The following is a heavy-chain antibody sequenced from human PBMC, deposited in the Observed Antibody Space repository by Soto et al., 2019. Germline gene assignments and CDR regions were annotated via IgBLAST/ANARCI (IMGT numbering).Heavy chain of an antibody. V-gene: IGHV3-23*01. Sequence: EVQLLESGGXLVQPGGSLRLSCAASGFPLSTYGMTWVRQAPGKGLEWVSAITGTGGNTYYVDSVKGRFTSSRDNSKNMLYLQVNSLRVEDTAVYYCARIRGYWYGLDVWGQGTTVTVSS. J-gene: IGHJ6*02. CDR1: GFPLSTYG. CDR3: ARIRGYWYGLDV. CDR2: ITGTGGNT.